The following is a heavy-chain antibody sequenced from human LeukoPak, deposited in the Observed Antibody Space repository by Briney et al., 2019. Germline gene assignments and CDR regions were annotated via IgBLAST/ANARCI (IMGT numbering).Heavy chain of an antibody. CDR3: ESGGGLGELFA. D-gene: IGHD3-10*01. CDR1: GRSFSGYY. V-gene: IGHV4-34*01. CDR2: INHSGST. J-gene: IGHJ5*02. Sequence: SETLSLTCAVYGRSFSGYYWSWIRQPPGKGLEWIGEINHSGSTNYNPSLKSRVTISVDTSKNQFSLKLSSVTAADTAVYYCESGGGLGELFAWGQGTLVTVSS.